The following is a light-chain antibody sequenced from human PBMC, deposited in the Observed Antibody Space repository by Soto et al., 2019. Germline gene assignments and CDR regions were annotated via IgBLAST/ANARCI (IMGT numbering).Light chain of an antibody. CDR3: QRIT. CDR1: QRVTSSY. Sequence: DIVLTQSPATLSLSPGERATLYCGASQRVTSSYFAWYQQKPGQAPRLLIYGASNRAPGIPDRFSGSGSGTDFTLTISRLEPEDSAVYYCQRITFGQGTRLEIK. J-gene: IGKJ5*01. CDR2: GAS. V-gene: IGKV3-20*01.